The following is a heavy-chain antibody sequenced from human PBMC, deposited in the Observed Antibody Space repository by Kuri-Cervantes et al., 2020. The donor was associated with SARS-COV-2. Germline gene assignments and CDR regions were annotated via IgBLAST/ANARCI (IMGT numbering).Heavy chain of an antibody. CDR3: ARVHGTYYYYYGMDV. J-gene: IGHJ6*01. CDR2: ISAYNGNT. CDR1: GYTFTSYG. V-gene: IGHV1-18*04. Sequence: VKVSCKASGYTFTSYGISWVRQAPGQGLEWMGWISAYNGNTNYAQKLQGRVTMTRDTSASTAYMELSSLRSEDTAVYYCARVHGTYYYYYGMDVWGQGITTVSS.